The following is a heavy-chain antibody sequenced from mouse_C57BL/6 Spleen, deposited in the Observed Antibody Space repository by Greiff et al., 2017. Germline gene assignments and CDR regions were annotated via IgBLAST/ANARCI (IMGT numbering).Heavy chain of an antibody. CDR3: ARGYYGSSDDFDY. J-gene: IGHJ2*01. CDR1: GYTFTSYT. V-gene: IGHV1-4*01. D-gene: IGHD1-1*01. CDR2: INPSSGST. Sequence: QVQLQQSGAELARPGASVKMSCKASGYTFTSYTMHWVKQRPGQGLEWIGYINPSSGSTKYNQKFKDKAALTADKSSSTAYMQLSSLTSEDSAVYDCARGYYGSSDDFDYWGQGTTLTVSS.